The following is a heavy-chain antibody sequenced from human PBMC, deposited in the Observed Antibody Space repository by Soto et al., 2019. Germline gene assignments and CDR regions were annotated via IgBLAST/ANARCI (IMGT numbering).Heavy chain of an antibody. Sequence: QVQLVQSGAEVKKPGASVKVSCKASGYTFTSYYMHWVRQAPGQGLEWMGIINPSGGSTSYAQKCQGRVTMTRDTSTSTVYMELSSLRSEDTAVYYCARERREALLWFGELLSDAFDIWGQGTMVTVSS. CDR3: ARERREALLWFGELLSDAFDI. D-gene: IGHD3-10*01. CDR2: INPSGGST. V-gene: IGHV1-46*03. CDR1: GYTFTSYY. J-gene: IGHJ3*02.